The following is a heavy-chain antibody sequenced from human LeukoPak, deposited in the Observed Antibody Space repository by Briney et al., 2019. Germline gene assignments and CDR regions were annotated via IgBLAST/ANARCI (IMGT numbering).Heavy chain of an antibody. J-gene: IGHJ5*02. CDR2: INTDGSST. V-gene: IGHV3-74*01. D-gene: IGHD2-2*01. Sequence: PGGSLRLSCAASGFTFSSYWMHWVRQAPGKGLVWVSRINTDGSSTSYADSVKGRFTISRDNAKNTLYLQMNSLRAEDTAVYYCARGGQYQLLPLLFDPWGQGTLVTVSS. CDR3: ARGGQYQLLPLLFDP. CDR1: GFTFSSYW.